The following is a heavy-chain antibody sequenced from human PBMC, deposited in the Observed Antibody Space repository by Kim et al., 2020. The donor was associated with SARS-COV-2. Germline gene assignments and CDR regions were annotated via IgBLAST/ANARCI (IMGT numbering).Heavy chain of an antibody. CDR1: GGSFSGYY. CDR2: INHSGST. D-gene: IGHD3-10*01. CDR3: ARGRKIGELKPYYYGMDV. J-gene: IGHJ6*02. Sequence: SETLSLTCAVYGGSFSGYYWSWIRQPPGKGLEWIGEINHSGSTNYNPSLKSRVTISVDTSKNQFSLKLSSVTAADTAVYYCARGRKIGELKPYYYGMDVWGQGTTVTVSS. V-gene: IGHV4-34*01.